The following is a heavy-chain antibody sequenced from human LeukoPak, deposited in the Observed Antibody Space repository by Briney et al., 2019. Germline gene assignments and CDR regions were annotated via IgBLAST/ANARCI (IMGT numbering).Heavy chain of an antibody. D-gene: IGHD2-2*01. Sequence: GGSLRLSCAASGFTFSDYYMSWIRQAPGKGLEWVSYISSSGSTIYYADSVKGRFTISRDNAKNSLYLQMNSLRAEDTAVYYCAKDRSDSTTWYAGSHWGQGTLVTVSS. CDR1: GFTFSDYY. CDR2: ISSSGSTI. J-gene: IGHJ4*02. CDR3: AKDRSDSTTWYAGSH. V-gene: IGHV3-11*01.